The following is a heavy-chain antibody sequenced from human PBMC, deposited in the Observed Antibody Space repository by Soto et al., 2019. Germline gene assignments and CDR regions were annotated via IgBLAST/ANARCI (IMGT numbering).Heavy chain of an antibody. CDR3: ARDDRYYYDSSGYLAHLGGGGGY. Sequence: QVQLVQSGAEVKKPGASVKVSCKASGYTFTSYGISWVRQAPGQGLEWMGWISAYNGNTNYAQKLQGRVTMTTDTPTSTAYMELRSLRSDDTAVYYCARDDRYYYDSSGYLAHLGGGGGYWGQGTLVTVSS. V-gene: IGHV1-18*01. CDR2: ISAYNGNT. CDR1: GYTFTSYG. J-gene: IGHJ4*02. D-gene: IGHD3-22*01.